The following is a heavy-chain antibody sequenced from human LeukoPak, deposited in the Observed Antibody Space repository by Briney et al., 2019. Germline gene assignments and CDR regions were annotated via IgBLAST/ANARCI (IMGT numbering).Heavy chain of an antibody. CDR3: ALIPYCTTITCYYFDY. V-gene: IGHV3-30*03. CDR2: ISYDGSNK. D-gene: IGHD2-8*01. CDR1: GFTFSSYG. Sequence: PGGSLRLSCAASGFTFSSYGMHWVRQAPGKGLEWVAVISYDGSNKYYADSVKGRFTISRDNSKNTLYLQMNSLRAEDTAVYYCALIPYCTTITCYYFDYWGQGTLVTVSS. J-gene: IGHJ4*02.